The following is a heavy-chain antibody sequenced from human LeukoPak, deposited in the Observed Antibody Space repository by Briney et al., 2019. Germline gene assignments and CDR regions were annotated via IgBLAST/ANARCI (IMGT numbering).Heavy chain of an antibody. CDR2: ISSTGSTI. V-gene: IGHV3-48*03. Sequence: GGSLRLSCAASGFTFSSYEMNWVRQAPGKGLEWVSYISSTGSTIYYADSVKGRFTISRDNAKNSLYLQMNSLRAEDTAVYYCARDSMTTESHIDYWGQGTLVTVSS. CDR3: ARDSMTTESHIDY. J-gene: IGHJ4*02. D-gene: IGHD4-17*01. CDR1: GFTFSSYE.